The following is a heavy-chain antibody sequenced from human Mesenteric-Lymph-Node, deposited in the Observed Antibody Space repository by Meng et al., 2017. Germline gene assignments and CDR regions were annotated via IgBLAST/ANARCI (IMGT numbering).Heavy chain of an antibody. D-gene: IGHD6-19*01. CDR1: GVSVTSGSYY. V-gene: IGHV4-61*01. CDR3: AGPYNTGWYK. Sequence: QPPESGPGLVRPSETLSLTCTVAGVSVTSGSYYWSWIRQPPGKGLEWIGYIYYSGSTKYNPSLKSRVTISVDTSKNQFSLNLRSVTAADTAIYYCAGPYNTGWYKWGQGTLVTVSS. CDR2: IYYSGST. J-gene: IGHJ4*02.